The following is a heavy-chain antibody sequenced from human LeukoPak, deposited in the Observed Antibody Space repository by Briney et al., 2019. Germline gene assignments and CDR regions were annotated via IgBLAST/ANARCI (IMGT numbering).Heavy chain of an antibody. D-gene: IGHD3-9*01. CDR3: AGGHYDILTGYTPGGMDV. Sequence: ASVKVSFKASGYTFTRYYMHWVRQAPGQGLEWMGIINPSCGSTSNAQKFQGRVTMTRDTYTSTVYMELSSLRSEDTAVYYCAGGHYDILTGYTPGGMDVGGKGTTVTVSS. CDR1: GYTFTRYY. CDR2: INPSCGST. V-gene: IGHV1-46*01. J-gene: IGHJ6*04.